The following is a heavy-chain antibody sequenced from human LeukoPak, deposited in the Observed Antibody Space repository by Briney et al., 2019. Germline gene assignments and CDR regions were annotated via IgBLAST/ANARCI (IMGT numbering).Heavy chain of an antibody. D-gene: IGHD3-10*01. V-gene: IGHV4-4*07. Sequence: SETLSLTCTVSGDSISSYYWSWIRQPAGKGLEWIGRMYISGATKYNPSLKSRLTMSLDTSKNQFSLKLSPVTAADTAVYYCARYYYGSGAFHWFDPWGQGTLVTVSS. CDR2: MYISGAT. J-gene: IGHJ5*02. CDR3: ARYYYGSGAFHWFDP. CDR1: GDSISSYY.